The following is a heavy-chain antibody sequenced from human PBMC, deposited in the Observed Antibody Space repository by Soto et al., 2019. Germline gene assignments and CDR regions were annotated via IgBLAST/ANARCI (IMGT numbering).Heavy chain of an antibody. V-gene: IGHV4-30-4*01. J-gene: IGHJ5*01. Sequence: PSETLSLTCSVSGGSISDDSYWSWIRQTPGKGLEWIGYIYHTGNTYYNPSLRSRVSFSVDKSKSQFSLKLISVTAADTAVYYCARDEYQLLSSASWFDSWGQGTLVTVSS. CDR2: IYHTGNT. CDR3: ARDEYQLLSSASWFDS. CDR1: GGSISDDSY. D-gene: IGHD2-2*01.